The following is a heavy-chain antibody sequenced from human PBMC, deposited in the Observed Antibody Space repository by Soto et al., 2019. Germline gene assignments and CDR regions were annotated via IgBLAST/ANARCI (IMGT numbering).Heavy chain of an antibody. Sequence: QVQLVQSGAEVKKPGSSVKVSCKASGGTFSSYTISWVRQAPGQGLEWMGRIIPILGIANYAQKFQGRVTITADKSTSTAYMELSSLRSEDTAVYYCARGPVVSNTNHYYYYMDVWGKGTTVTVSS. CDR3: ARGPVVSNTNHYYYYMDV. D-gene: IGHD4-4*01. V-gene: IGHV1-69*02. CDR1: GGTFSSYT. CDR2: IIPILGIA. J-gene: IGHJ6*03.